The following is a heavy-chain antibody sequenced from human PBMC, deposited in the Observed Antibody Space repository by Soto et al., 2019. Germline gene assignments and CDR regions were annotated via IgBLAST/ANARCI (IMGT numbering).Heavy chain of an antibody. J-gene: IGHJ6*02. V-gene: IGHV4-61*01. CDR1: GDSVTSVSDY. Sequence: SETLSLTCTVSGDSVTSVSDYWSWIRQPPGKGLEWIGYIYYSGSADYNPSLGSRVTISIDTSKNQFSLKLTSVTAADTAVYYCARGVGFGYYYYHMNLWGQGTTVTVS. CDR3: ARGVGFGYYYYHMNL. D-gene: IGHD3-10*01. CDR2: IYYSGSA.